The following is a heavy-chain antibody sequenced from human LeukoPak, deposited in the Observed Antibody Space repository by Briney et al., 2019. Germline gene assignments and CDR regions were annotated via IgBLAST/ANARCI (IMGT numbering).Heavy chain of an antibody. Sequence: SETLSLTCTVSGGSVSSGSYYWSWIRQPPGKGLEWIGYIYYSGSTNYNPSLKSRVTISVDTSKNQFSLKLSSVTAADTAVYYCARGKVVAGMGSDYYYGMDVWGQGTTVTVSS. CDR3: ARGKVVAGMGSDYYYGMDV. CDR1: GGSVSSGSYY. V-gene: IGHV4-61*01. D-gene: IGHD6-19*01. CDR2: IYYSGST. J-gene: IGHJ6*02.